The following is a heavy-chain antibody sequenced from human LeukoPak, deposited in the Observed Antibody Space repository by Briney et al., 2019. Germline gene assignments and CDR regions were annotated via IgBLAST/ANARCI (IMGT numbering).Heavy chain of an antibody. CDR3: AGVGPTIVGATTATFDI. V-gene: IGHV4-39*01. CDR1: GGSISSSSYY. J-gene: IGHJ3*02. CDR2: IYYSGST. D-gene: IGHD1-26*01. Sequence: SETLSLTCTVSGGSISSSSYYWGWIRQPPGKGLEWIGSIYYSGSTYYNPSLKSRVTISVDTSKNQFSLKLSSVTAADTAVYYCAGVGPTIVGATTATFDIWGQGTMVTVSS.